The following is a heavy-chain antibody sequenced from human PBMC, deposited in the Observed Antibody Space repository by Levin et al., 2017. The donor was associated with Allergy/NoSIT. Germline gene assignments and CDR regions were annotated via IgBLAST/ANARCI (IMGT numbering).Heavy chain of an antibody. CDR2: IYSSGSA. Sequence: TSETLSLTCKVSGGSIGSGSYYWSWIRQPAAKGLEWIGRIYSSGSANYNPSLKSRVTISVDTSKNQFSLKLSSVTAADTAVYYCARAEVGSEHWGQGTLVTVSS. V-gene: IGHV4-61*02. CDR1: GGSIGSGSYY. J-gene: IGHJ4*02. CDR3: ARAEVGSEH. D-gene: IGHD3-10*01.